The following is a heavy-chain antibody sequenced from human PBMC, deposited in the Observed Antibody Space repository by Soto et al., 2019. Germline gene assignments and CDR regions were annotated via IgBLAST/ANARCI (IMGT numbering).Heavy chain of an antibody. CDR3: ARDLSRSSPLSGMDV. CDR1: GYTFTNYG. V-gene: IGHV1-18*01. Sequence: GASVKVSCKASGYTFTNYGISWVRQAPGQGLEWMGWISSYNGNTNYAQKLQGRVTMTTDTSTSTVYMELRSLRSEDAAVYYCARDLSRSSPLSGMDVWGQGTTVTVSS. CDR2: ISSYNGNT. D-gene: IGHD6-13*01. J-gene: IGHJ6*02.